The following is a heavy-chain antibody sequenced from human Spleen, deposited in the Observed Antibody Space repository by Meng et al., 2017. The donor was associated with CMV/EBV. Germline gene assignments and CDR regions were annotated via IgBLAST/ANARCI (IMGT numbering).Heavy chain of an antibody. D-gene: IGHD3-9*01. CDR1: GFTFSSYS. CDR3: ARVYYDILSDYGMDV. CDR2: ISSSSYI. Sequence: GGSLRLSCAASGFTFSSYSMNWVRQAPGKGLEWVSSISSSSYIYYADSVKGRFTISRDNAKNSLYLQMNSLRAEDTAVYYCARVYYDILSDYGMDVWGQGTTVTVSS. V-gene: IGHV3-21*01. J-gene: IGHJ6*02.